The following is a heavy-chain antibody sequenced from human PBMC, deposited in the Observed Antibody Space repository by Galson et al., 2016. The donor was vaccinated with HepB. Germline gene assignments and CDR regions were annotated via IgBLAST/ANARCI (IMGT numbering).Heavy chain of an antibody. J-gene: IGHJ6*02. V-gene: IGHV1-18*01. Sequence: SVKVSCKASGYTFTSYGISWVRQAPGQGLEWMGWISGYNGNRNYAQKIQGRVTMTTDTSTNTAYMELRSLISDDTAVYYCARDSHYWGSPWEYYGMDVWGQGTTVTVSS. CDR1: GYTFTSYG. CDR2: ISGYNGNR. D-gene: IGHD7-27*01. CDR3: ARDSHYWGSPWEYYGMDV.